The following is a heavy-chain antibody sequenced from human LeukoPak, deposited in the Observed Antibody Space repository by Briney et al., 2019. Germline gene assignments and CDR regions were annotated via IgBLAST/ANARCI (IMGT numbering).Heavy chain of an antibody. Sequence: ASVKVSCKASGYPFSTYGLTWLRQAPGQGFEWMGWISAYNDKTNYAQKFQDRVTMTRDTSTRTAHMELRSLTSDDTARYYCARGEATTALDIWGQGTLVTVSS. CDR2: ISAYNDKT. CDR3: ARGEATTALDI. CDR1: GYPFSTYG. J-gene: IGHJ4*02. V-gene: IGHV1-18*01. D-gene: IGHD1-1*01.